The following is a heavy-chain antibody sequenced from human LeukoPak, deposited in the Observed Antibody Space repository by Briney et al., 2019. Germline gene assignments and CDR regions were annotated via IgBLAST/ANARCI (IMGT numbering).Heavy chain of an antibody. CDR2: INAGSGNT. D-gene: IGHD5-18*01. CDR3: ARDLRWDSYGYGGY. V-gene: IGHV1-3*01. Sequence: GASVKVSCKASGYTFTSYAMHWVRQAPGQRLEWMGWINAGSGNTKYSQKFQGRVTITRDTSASTAYMELSSLRSEDTAVYYCARDLRWDSYGYGGYWGQGTLVTVSS. J-gene: IGHJ4*02. CDR1: GYTFTSYA.